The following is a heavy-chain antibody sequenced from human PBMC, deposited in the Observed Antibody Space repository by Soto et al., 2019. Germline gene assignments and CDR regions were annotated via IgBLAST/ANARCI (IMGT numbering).Heavy chain of an antibody. D-gene: IGHD2-15*01. V-gene: IGHV2-5*02. Sequence: QITLKESGPTLVKPTQTLTLTCTCSGFSLSTSGVGVGWIRQPPGKALEWLALIYWDHDKRYSPSLKSRLTITKDTSKNQVVLTMTNMDPVDTATYYCAHRPSYCSGGSCYSGFDYWGQGTLVTVSS. CDR1: GFSLSTSGVG. CDR3: AHRPSYCSGGSCYSGFDY. CDR2: IYWDHDK. J-gene: IGHJ4*02.